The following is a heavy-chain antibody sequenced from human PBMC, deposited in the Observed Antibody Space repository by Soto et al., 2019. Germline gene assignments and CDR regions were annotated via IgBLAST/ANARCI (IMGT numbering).Heavy chain of an antibody. V-gene: IGHV3-23*01. D-gene: IGHD5-12*01. CDR2: ISGSGGST. CDR3: AKDRYSGYDRPLNFDY. J-gene: IGHJ4*02. Sequence: GGSLRLSCAASGFTFSSYGMSWVRQAPGKGLEWVSAISGSGGSTYYADSVKGRFTISRDNSKNTLYLQMNSLRAEDTAVYYCAKDRYSGYDRPLNFDYWGQGTLVTVSS. CDR1: GFTFSSYG.